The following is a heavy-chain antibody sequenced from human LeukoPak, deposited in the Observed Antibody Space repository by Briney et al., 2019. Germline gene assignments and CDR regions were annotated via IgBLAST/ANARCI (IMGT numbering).Heavy chain of an antibody. J-gene: IGHJ3*02. CDR2: IYYSGST. D-gene: IGHD4-17*01. CDR3: ARVEYGEYAFDI. V-gene: IGHV4-30-4*01. Sequence: PSQTLSLTCTVSGGSISSGDYYWSWIRQPPGTGLEWIGYIYYSGSTYYNPSLKSRVTISVDTSKNQFSLKLSSVTAADTAVYYCARVEYGEYAFDIWGQGTMVTVSS. CDR1: GGSISSGDYY.